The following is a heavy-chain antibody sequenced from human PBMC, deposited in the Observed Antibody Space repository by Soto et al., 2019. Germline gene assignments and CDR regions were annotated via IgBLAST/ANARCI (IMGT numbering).Heavy chain of an antibody. D-gene: IGHD6-19*01. CDR3: AKGTRASVAGRYYYYGMAV. J-gene: IGHJ6*02. CDR2: ISYDGSNK. CDR1: GFTFSSYG. V-gene: IGHV3-30*18. Sequence: QVQLVESGGGVVQPGRSLRLSCAASGFTFSSYGMHWVRQAPGKGLEWVAVISYDGSNKYYADSVKGRFNISRDNSKNKLYLPMNSLRAEDTDVYYCAKGTRASVAGRYYYYGMAVWGQGTTVTVSS.